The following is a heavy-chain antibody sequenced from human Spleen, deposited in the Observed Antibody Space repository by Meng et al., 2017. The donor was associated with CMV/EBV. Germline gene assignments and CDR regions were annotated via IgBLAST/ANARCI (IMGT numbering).Heavy chain of an antibody. CDR3: ANQMPWNYYYGMDL. J-gene: IGHJ6*02. CDR2: ISNTSTYI. D-gene: IGHD2-2*01. V-gene: IGHV3-21*01. Sequence: GESLKISCVASGFTFSAYNMNWVRQAPGKGLEWVASISNTSTYIYYADSLKGRFTISRDNAKNSLYLQMDSLRGEDTAVYYCANQMPWNYYYGMDLWGQGTTVTVSS. CDR1: GFTFSAYN.